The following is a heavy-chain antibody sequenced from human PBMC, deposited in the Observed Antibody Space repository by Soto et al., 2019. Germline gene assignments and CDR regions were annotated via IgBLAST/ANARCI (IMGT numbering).Heavy chain of an antibody. D-gene: IGHD3-22*01. CDR2: IYYSGST. Sequence: QVQLQESGPGLVKPSETLSLTCTVSGGSVSSGSYYWSWIRQPTGKGLEWIGYIYYSGSTNYNPSLKSRVTISVDTSKNQFSLKLSSVTAADTAVYYCARGGTGYYDSSGYYFDYWGQGTLVTVSS. CDR3: ARGGTGYYDSSGYYFDY. CDR1: GGSVSSGSYY. V-gene: IGHV4-61*01. J-gene: IGHJ4*02.